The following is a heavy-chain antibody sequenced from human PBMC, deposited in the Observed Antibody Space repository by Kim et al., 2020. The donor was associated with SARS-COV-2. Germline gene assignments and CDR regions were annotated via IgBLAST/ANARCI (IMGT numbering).Heavy chain of an antibody. CDR1: GYTFTSYY. J-gene: IGHJ4*02. Sequence: ASVKVSCKASGYTFTSYYMHWVRQAPGQGLEWMGIINPSGGSTSYAQKFQGRVTMTRDTSTSTVYMELSSLRSEDTAVYYCAKSSRIQLWPQPSDYWGQGTLVTVSS. V-gene: IGHV1-46*01. CDR2: INPSGGST. D-gene: IGHD5-18*01. CDR3: AKSSRIQLWPQPSDY.